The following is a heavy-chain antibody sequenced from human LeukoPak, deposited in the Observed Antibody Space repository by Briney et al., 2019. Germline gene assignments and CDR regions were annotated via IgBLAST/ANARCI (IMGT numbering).Heavy chain of an antibody. V-gene: IGHV3-30*03. CDR3: ARSDVDMAA. D-gene: IGHD5-12*01. J-gene: IGHJ5*02. CDR2: ISNDGSNK. Sequence: AGGSLRLSCAAPGFTFSTYGMHWVRQAPGKGLEWVAVISNDGSNKLYGDSVKGRFTISRDNSKNTLYLQMNSLRAEDTAVYYCARSDVDMAAWGQGTLVTVSS. CDR1: GFTFSTYG.